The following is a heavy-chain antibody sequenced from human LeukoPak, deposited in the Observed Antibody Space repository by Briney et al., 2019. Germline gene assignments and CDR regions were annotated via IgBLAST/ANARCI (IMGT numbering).Heavy chain of an antibody. CDR3: ARDHQSPTEIDY. Sequence: GGSLRLSCAASGFTFSSYSMNWVRQAPGKGLEWVSSISSSSSYIYYADSVKGRFTISRDNAKNSLYLQMNSLRAEDTAVYYCARDHQSPTEIDYWGQGTLVTASS. CDR1: GFTFSSYS. V-gene: IGHV3-21*01. J-gene: IGHJ4*02. D-gene: IGHD1-14*01. CDR2: ISSSSSYI.